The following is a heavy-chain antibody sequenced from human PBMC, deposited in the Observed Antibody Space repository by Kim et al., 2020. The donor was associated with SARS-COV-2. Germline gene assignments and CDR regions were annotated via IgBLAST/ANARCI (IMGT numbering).Heavy chain of an antibody. D-gene: IGHD6-19*01. J-gene: IGHJ2*01. Sequence: AQRFPGRVTITADESTSTAYMELSSLRSEDTAVYYCAAVAGTEGYWYFDLWGRGTLVTVSS. CDR3: AAVAGTEGYWYFDL. V-gene: IGHV1-69*01.